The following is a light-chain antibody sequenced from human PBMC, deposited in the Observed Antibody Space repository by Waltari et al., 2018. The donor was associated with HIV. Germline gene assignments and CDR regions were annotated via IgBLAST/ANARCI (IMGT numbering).Light chain of an antibody. CDR3: SSHAGSKVV. J-gene: IGLJ2*01. CDR1: SSDVGGYTY. Sequence: QSALTPHPSACGSPGQSVTLPCTATSSDVGGYTYVSWHQQHPGKAPKLMIYDVIKMPSGVPDRFSVSKSGNTASLTVSGLQPEDEADYYCSSHAGSKVVFGGGTRLTVL. V-gene: IGLV2-8*01. CDR2: DVI.